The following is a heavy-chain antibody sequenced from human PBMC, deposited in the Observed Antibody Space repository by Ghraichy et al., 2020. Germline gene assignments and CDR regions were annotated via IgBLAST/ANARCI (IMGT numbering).Heavy chain of an antibody. CDR3: ARTAWSDFWSGYYYYYYGMDV. CDR2: INHSGST. D-gene: IGHD3-3*01. CDR1: GGSFSGYY. J-gene: IGHJ6*02. Sequence: SETLSLTCAVYGGSFSGYYWSWIRQPPGKGLEWIGEINHSGSTNYNPSLKSRVTISVDTSKNQFSLKLSSVTAADTAVYYCARTAWSDFWSGYYYYYYGMDVWGQGTTVTVSS. V-gene: IGHV4-34*01.